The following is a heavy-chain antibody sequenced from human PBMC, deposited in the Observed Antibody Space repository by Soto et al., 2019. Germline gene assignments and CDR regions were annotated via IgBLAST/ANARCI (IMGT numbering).Heavy chain of an antibody. CDR1: GFTFSSYG. D-gene: IGHD3-3*01. CDR2: ISYDGSNK. J-gene: IGHJ6*02. V-gene: IGHV3-30*18. CDR3: AKDYDFWSGYYRQDYYYGMDV. Sequence: QVQLVESGGGVVQPGRSLRLSCAASGFTFSSYGMHWFRQAPGKGLEWVAVISYDGSNKYYADSVKRRFTISRDNSKNTLYLQMNSLRAEDTAVYYCAKDYDFWSGYYRQDYYYGMDVWGQGTTVTVSS.